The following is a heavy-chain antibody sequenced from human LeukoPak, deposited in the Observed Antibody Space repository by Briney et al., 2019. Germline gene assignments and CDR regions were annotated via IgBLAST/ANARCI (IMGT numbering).Heavy chain of an antibody. D-gene: IGHD3-10*01. J-gene: IGHJ4*02. CDR2: ISYDGSNK. Sequence: GSLRLSCAASGFTFSSYGMHWVRQAPGKGLEWVAVISYDGSNKYYADSVKGRFTISRDNSKNTLYLQMNSLRAEDTAVYYCAKAKGGYGSGRTGRYFDYWGQGTLVGVCS. CDR3: AKAKGGYGSGRTGRYFDY. V-gene: IGHV3-30*18. CDR1: GFTFSSYG.